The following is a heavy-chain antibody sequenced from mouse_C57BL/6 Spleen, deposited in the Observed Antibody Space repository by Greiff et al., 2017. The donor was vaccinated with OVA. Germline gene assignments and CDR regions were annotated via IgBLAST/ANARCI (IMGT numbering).Heavy chain of an antibody. CDR2: INPNNGGT. Sequence: EVQLQQSGPELVKPGASVKISCKASGYTFTDYYMNWVKQSHGKSLEWIGDINPNNGGTSYNQKFKGKATLTVDKSSSTAYMELRSLTSEDSAVYYCANDYYGSVYWGQGTLVTVSA. CDR3: ANDYYGSVY. V-gene: IGHV1-26*01. D-gene: IGHD1-1*01. CDR1: GYTFTDYY. J-gene: IGHJ3*01.